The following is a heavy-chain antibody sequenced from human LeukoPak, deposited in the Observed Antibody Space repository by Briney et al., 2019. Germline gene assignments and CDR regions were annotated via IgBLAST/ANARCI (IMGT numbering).Heavy chain of an antibody. CDR1: GFTFSGYA. Sequence: GGSLRLSCAASGFTFSGYAMSWVRQAPGKGLEWISAISGSGGSAYYAGSVKGRFTISRDNSKNTLHLQMNSLRAEDTAVYYCAKDRWELDSWGQGTLVTVSS. V-gene: IGHV3-23*01. D-gene: IGHD4-23*01. CDR3: AKDRWELDS. CDR2: ISGSGGSA. J-gene: IGHJ4*02.